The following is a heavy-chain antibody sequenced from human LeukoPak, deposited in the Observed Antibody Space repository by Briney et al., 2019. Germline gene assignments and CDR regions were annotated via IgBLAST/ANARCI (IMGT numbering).Heavy chain of an antibody. CDR1: GFTFSSYG. CDR2: IRYDGSNK. Sequence: TGGSLRLSCAASGFTFSSYGMHWVRQAPGKGLEWVTFIRYDGSNKYYADSVKGRFTISRDNSKNTLYLRMNSLRAEDTAVYYCAKSGYNRFDYWGQGTLVTVSS. J-gene: IGHJ4*02. D-gene: IGHD5-24*01. CDR3: AKSGYNRFDY. V-gene: IGHV3-30*02.